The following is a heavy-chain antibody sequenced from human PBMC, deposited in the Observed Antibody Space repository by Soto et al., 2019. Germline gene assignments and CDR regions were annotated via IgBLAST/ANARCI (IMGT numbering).Heavy chain of an antibody. CDR3: SSAPRRSSVLVAYNEGY. Sequence: ASVKVSCKASGYTFTSYGISWVRQAPGQGLEWMGWISAYNGNTNYAQKLQGRVTMTTDTSTSTAYMELRSLRSDDTAVYYCSSAPRRSSVLVAYNEGYWGQGTLVTVSS. CDR1: GYTFTSYG. V-gene: IGHV1-18*01. D-gene: IGHD2-15*01. J-gene: IGHJ4*02. CDR2: ISAYNGNT.